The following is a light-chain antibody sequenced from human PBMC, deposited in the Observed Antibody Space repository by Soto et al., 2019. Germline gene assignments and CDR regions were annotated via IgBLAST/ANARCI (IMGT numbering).Light chain of an antibody. V-gene: IGLV2-14*01. CDR3: NSYTTPSTYV. J-gene: IGLJ1*01. Sequence: QSVLTQPASVSGSPGQSITISCTGSSSDVGAYKYVSWYQQHPGKAPKLMIYEVSNRPSGVSNRFSGSKSGNTASLTISGLQAEDEDDYYCNSYTTPSTYVFGTGTKLTVL. CDR1: SSDVGAYKY. CDR2: EVS.